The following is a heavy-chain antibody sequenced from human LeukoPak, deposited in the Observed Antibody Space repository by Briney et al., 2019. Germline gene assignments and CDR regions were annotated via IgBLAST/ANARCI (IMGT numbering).Heavy chain of an antibody. CDR3: ARHGYSSGWYAFFY. CDR2: IYPGDSDI. CDR1: GYSFTSYW. V-gene: IGHV5-51*01. J-gene: IGHJ4*02. D-gene: IGHD6-19*01. Sequence: GESLKISCKGSGYSFTSYWIGWVRPVPGKGLEWRGIIYPGDSDIRYSPSFQGQVTISADKSISTAYLQWSSLKASDTAMYYCARHGYSSGWYAFFYWGQGTLVTVSS.